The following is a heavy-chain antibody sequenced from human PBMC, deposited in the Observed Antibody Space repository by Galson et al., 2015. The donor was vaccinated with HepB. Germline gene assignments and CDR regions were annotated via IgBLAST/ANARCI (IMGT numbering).Heavy chain of an antibody. J-gene: IGHJ3*02. D-gene: IGHD5-24*01. CDR3: ARRVMAEFDI. Sequence: SLRLSCAASGFTFSNYGMNWVRQAPGKGLEWISYISSISSSTIYYADSVKGRFTISRDNAKNSLYLQINSPRAEDTAVYYCARRVMAEFDIWGQGIMVTVSS. V-gene: IGHV3-48*01. CDR2: ISSISSSTI. CDR1: GFTFSNYG.